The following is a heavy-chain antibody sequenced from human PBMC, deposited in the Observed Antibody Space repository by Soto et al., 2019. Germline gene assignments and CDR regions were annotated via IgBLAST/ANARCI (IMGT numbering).Heavy chain of an antibody. J-gene: IGHJ4*02. CDR1: GFSFSSYA. Sequence: GGSLRLSCAASGFSFSSYATNWVRQSPEKGLEWVSSISRSGSATYSADSAKGRFTISRDNSRNMVYLQMNSLSVEDTAIYYCAKGLGLVTQGIDHWGQGTMVTVSS. CDR2: ISRSGSAT. V-gene: IGHV3-23*01. D-gene: IGHD1-26*01. CDR3: AKGLGLVTQGIDH.